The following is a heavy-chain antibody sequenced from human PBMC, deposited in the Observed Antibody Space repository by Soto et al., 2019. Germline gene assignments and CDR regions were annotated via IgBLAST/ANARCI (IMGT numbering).Heavy chain of an antibody. CDR1: GYTFTSYY. Sequence: ASVKVSYKASGYTFTSYYMHWVRQAPGQGLEWVGIINPSGGSTSYAQKFQGRVTMTRDTSTSTVYMELSSLRSEDTAVYYCARPHGSGRIDYGMDVWGQGTTVTVSS. CDR2: INPSGGST. V-gene: IGHV1-46*01. D-gene: IGHD3-10*01. CDR3: ARPHGSGRIDYGMDV. J-gene: IGHJ6*02.